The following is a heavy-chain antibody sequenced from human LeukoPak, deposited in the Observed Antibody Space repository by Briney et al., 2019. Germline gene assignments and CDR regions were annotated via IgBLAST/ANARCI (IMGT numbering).Heavy chain of an antibody. V-gene: IGHV3-30*04. CDR1: GFTFSSYA. J-gene: IGHJ4*02. CDR3: ARDIRGSITMVRGVIRYYFDY. D-gene: IGHD3-10*01. Sequence: GGSLRLSCAASGFTFSSYAMHWVRQAPGKGLEWVAVISYDGSNKYYADSVKGRFTISRDNSKNTLYLQMNGLRAEDTAVYYCARDIRGSITMVRGVIRYYFDYWGQGTLVTVSS. CDR2: ISYDGSNK.